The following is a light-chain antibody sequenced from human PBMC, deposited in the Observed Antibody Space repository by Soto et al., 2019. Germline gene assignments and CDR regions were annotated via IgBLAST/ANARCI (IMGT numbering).Light chain of an antibody. CDR2: DVS. V-gene: IGLV2-14*03. J-gene: IGLJ3*02. CDR1: SSDVGAYNY. CDR3: SSYTGRNTRV. Sequence: QSALTQPASVSGSPGQSITISCTGTSSDVGAYNYVSWYQQPPGKAPKVMIFDVSNRPSGISNRFSGSKSGNTASLTISGLQAEDEADYYCSSYTGRNTRVFGGGTKLTVL.